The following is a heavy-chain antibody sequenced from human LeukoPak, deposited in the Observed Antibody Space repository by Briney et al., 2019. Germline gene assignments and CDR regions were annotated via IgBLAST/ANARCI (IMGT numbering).Heavy chain of an antibody. Sequence: SETLSLTCAVYGGSFSGYYWSWIRQPPGKGLEWIGEINQSGSTDYNPSLKSRVTISVDTSKNQFSMKMSSVTAADTAVYYCARGKGVTRYWGQGTLVTVSS. CDR2: INQSGST. J-gene: IGHJ4*02. D-gene: IGHD3-10*01. CDR1: GGSFSGYY. CDR3: ARGKGVTRY. V-gene: IGHV4-34*01.